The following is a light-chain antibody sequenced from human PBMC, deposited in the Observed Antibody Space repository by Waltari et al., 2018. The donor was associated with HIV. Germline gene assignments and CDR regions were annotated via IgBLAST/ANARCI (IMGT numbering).Light chain of an antibody. CDR3: QQRYSSPT. CDR2: SAT. CDR1: QNIKNF. V-gene: IGKV1-39*01. Sequence: DIQMTQSPSSLSASVGDRVTITCRASQNIKNFLNWYQQKPGKDPTILIYSATTLQSGVPSRCNGSGSGTDFTLTITGLQREDFAVYFCQQRYSSPTFGPGTAVDIK. J-gene: IGKJ3*01.